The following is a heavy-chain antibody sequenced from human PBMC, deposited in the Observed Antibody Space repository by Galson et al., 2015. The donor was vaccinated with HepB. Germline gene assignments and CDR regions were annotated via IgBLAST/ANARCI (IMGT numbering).Heavy chain of an antibody. V-gene: IGHV3-74*01. J-gene: IGHJ3*02. CDR1: GFSFSSYW. CDR3: ARELVVVPGRNSGAFDI. Sequence: SLRLSCAASGFSFSSYWIHWVRQAPGKGLVWVSRITSDGNSIDYADSVKGRFTLSRDNAKNTVYLQVNSLTAEDTALYYCARELVVVPGRNSGAFDIWGQGTTVTVSS. CDR2: ITSDGNSI. D-gene: IGHD2-2*01.